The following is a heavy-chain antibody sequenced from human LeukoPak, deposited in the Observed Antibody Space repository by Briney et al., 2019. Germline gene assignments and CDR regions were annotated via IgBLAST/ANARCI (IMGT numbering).Heavy chain of an antibody. J-gene: IGHJ4*02. CDR1: GGSISSYY. D-gene: IGHD6-6*01. Sequence: PSETLSLTCTVSGGSISSYYWSWLRQPPGKGLEWIGYIYYSGSTNYNPSLKSRVTISVDTSKNQFSLKLSSVTAADTAVYYCARAKSIIAARPYPFDYWGQGTLVTVSS. V-gene: IGHV4-59*01. CDR3: ARAKSIIAARPYPFDY. CDR2: IYYSGST.